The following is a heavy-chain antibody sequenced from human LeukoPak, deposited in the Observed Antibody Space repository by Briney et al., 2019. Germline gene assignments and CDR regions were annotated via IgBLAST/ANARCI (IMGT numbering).Heavy chain of an antibody. V-gene: IGHV1-18*01. J-gene: IGHJ5*02. CDR2: ISAYNGNT. D-gene: IGHD3-10*01. CDR1: GYTFTSYG. CDR3: AKESFMVRGKTVLENWFDP. Sequence: ASVKVSCKASGYTFTSYGISWVRQAPGQGLEWMGWISAYNGNTNYAQKLQGRVTMTTDTSTSTAYMELRSLRSDDTAVYYCAKESFMVRGKTVLENWFDPWGQGTLVTVSS.